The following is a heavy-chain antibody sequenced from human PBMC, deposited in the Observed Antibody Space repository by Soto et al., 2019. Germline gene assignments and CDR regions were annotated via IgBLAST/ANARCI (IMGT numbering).Heavy chain of an antibody. J-gene: IGHJ6*02. CDR3: ARGKGMEENYYYYGMDI. D-gene: IGHD1-1*01. Sequence: ASVKVSCKASGYTFSTYAIHWVRQAPGQSLEWMGWLNGGTGQTRYSQRFQDRVTITMDTSASTAYMEVSSLRPEDTAVYYCARGKGMEENYYYYGMDIWGQGTTVTVSS. CDR1: GYTFSTYA. CDR2: LNGGTGQT. V-gene: IGHV1-3*01.